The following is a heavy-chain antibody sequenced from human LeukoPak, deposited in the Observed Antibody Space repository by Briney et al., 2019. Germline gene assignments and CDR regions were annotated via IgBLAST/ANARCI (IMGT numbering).Heavy chain of an antibody. J-gene: IGHJ4*02. D-gene: IGHD6-6*01. Sequence: PGGSLRLSCAASGFTFSSYGMHWVRQAPGKGLEWVANIKQDGSEKYYVDSVKGRFTISRDNAKNSLYLQMNSLRAEDTAVYYCARDRTYSSSSPYYFDYWGQGTLVTVSS. CDR2: IKQDGSEK. CDR3: ARDRTYSSSSPYYFDY. CDR1: GFTFSSYG. V-gene: IGHV3-7*01.